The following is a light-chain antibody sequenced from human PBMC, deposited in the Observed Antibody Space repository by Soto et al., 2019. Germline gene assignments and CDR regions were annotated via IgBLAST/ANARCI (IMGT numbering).Light chain of an antibody. J-gene: IGLJ1*01. CDR2: EVS. V-gene: IGLV2-18*02. Sequence: QSALAQPPSVSGSPGQSVAISCTGTSSDVGSYNRVSWYQQPPGTAPKLMIYEVSNRPSGVPDRFSGSKSGNTASLTISGLQAEDEADYYCSSFTSSDTYVFGTGTKPTVL. CDR3: SSFTSSDTYV. CDR1: SSDVGSYNR.